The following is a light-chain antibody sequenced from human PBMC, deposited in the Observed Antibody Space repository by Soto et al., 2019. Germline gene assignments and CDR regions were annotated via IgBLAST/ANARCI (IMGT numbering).Light chain of an antibody. CDR3: QHYNNWPPWT. J-gene: IGKJ1*01. V-gene: IGKV3-15*01. CDR1: QSVSSN. CDR2: GAS. Sequence: EIVMTQSPATLSVSPGERATLSCRASQSVSSNLAWYQQKPGQAPRLLIYGASTRATGIPARVSGSGSGTVFTLTISNLQSEDFAVYYCQHYNNWPPWTFGQGTKVEIK.